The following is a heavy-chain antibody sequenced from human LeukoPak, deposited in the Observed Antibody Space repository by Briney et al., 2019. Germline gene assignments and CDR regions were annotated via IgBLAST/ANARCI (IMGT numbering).Heavy chain of an antibody. CDR1: GFTFSSYC. Sequence: GGSLRHSYAAPGFTFSSYCMLWVRQAPGKGLEWVAVIWYDGSNKYYADSVKGRFTISRDNSKNTLYLQMNSLRAEDTAVYYCARDRYSSSWWDYFDYWGQGTLVTVSS. CDR2: IWYDGSNK. D-gene: IGHD6-13*01. J-gene: IGHJ4*02. CDR3: ARDRYSSSWWDYFDY. V-gene: IGHV3-33*08.